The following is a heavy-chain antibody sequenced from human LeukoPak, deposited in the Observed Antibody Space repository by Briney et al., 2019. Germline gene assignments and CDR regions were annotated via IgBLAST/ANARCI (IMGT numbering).Heavy chain of an antibody. J-gene: IGHJ4*02. CDR3: ARDAEDTAGLDY. CDR1: GFTFSDYF. V-gene: IGHV3-11*04. D-gene: IGHD5-18*01. Sequence: GGSLRLSCAASGFTFSDYFMTWIRQAPGKGLEWISYITTTGNTAFYADSVKGRFTVSRDNAKNSLYLQINSLRAEDTAVYYCARDAEDTAGLDYWGQGTLVTVSS. CDR2: ITTTGNTA.